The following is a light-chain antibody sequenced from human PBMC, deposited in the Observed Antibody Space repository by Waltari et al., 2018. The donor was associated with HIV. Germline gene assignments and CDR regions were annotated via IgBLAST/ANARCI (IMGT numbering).Light chain of an antibody. CDR1: SSNIGSNY. CDR2: RNN. V-gene: IGLV1-47*01. J-gene: IGLJ1*01. Sequence: QSVLTQPPSASGTPGPRVTISCSGSSSNIGSNYVYWYQQLPGTPPNLLIYRNNQRPSGVPDRFSGSKSGTSASLAISGLRSEDEADYYCAAWDDSLSVVYVFGTGTKVTVL. CDR3: AAWDDSLSVVYV.